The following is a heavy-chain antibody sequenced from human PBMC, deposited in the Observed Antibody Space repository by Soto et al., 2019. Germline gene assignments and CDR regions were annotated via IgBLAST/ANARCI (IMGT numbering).Heavy chain of an antibody. CDR3: AKFGDILTGYYQGGYFDY. Sequence: TGGSLRLSCAASGFTFSSYGMHWVRQAPGKGLEWVAVISYDGSNKYYADSVKGRFTISRDNSKNTLYLQMNSLRAEDTAVYYCAKFGDILTGYYQGGYFDYWGQGTLVTVSS. CDR1: GFTFSSYG. V-gene: IGHV3-30*18. D-gene: IGHD3-9*01. CDR2: ISYDGSNK. J-gene: IGHJ4*02.